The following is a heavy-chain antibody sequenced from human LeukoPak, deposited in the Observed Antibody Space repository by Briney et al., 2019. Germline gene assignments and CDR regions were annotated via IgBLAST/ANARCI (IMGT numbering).Heavy chain of an antibody. D-gene: IGHD5-24*01. J-gene: IGHJ4*02. CDR2: IKQDESKK. Sequence: GGSLRLSCAASRFTFSDYWMSWVRQAPGKGLEWVANIKQDESKKYYVDSVKGRFTISRDNAKNSLYRQMNSLRADDTAVYYCARAFPADGFFYWGQGTLVTVSS. V-gene: IGHV3-7*05. CDR3: ARAFPADGFFY. CDR1: RFTFSDYW.